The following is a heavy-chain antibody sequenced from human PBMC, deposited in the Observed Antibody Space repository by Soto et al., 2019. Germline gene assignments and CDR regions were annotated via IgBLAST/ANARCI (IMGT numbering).Heavy chain of an antibody. V-gene: IGHV3-13*01. CDR2: IGTTDDT. Sequence: EVQLLESRGGLVQRGGSLRLSCAASGFRFSYYDMHWVRQSKGKGLEWVAAIGTTDDTYYADSVKGRFIISRENDKNSLYLQMDSLRGGDTAVYFCARDGYSEGMDVWGQGTTVTVSS. J-gene: IGHJ6*02. CDR3: ARDGYSEGMDV. CDR1: GFRFSYYD. D-gene: IGHD2-2*03.